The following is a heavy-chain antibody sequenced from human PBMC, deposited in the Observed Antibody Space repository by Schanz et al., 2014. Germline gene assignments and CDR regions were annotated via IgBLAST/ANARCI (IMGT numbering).Heavy chain of an antibody. CDR1: GFSFGTYA. CDR2: MNESHSTI. CDR3: AKSLESCPGGRCSRGYFDY. D-gene: IGHD2-8*02. J-gene: IGHJ4*02. Sequence: DVQLLESGGGLVQPGGSLRLSCAASGFSFGTYAMSWVRQAPGKGLEWVSAMNESHSTIYYADSVRGRFTISRDNAENTLFLQMNSLRAEDTAVYYCAKSLESCPGGRCSRGYFDYWGQGTLLTVSS. V-gene: IGHV3-23*01.